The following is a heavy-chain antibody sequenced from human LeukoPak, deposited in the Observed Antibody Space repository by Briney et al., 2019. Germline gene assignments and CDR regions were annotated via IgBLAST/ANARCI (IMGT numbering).Heavy chain of an antibody. J-gene: IGHJ4*02. CDR1: GGSFSSGGYY. V-gene: IGHV4-31*03. CDR3: ARTPWEYYDSSGYIDY. D-gene: IGHD3-22*01. CDR2: IYYSGST. Sequence: SETLSLTCTVSGGSFSSGGYYWSWIRQHPGQGLEWIGYIYYSGSTYYNPSLKSRVTISVDTSKNQFSLKLRSVTAADTAVYYCARTPWEYYDSSGYIDYWGQGTLVTVSS.